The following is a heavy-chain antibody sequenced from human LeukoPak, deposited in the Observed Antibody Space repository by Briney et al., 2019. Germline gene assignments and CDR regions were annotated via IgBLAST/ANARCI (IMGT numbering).Heavy chain of an antibody. CDR1: GGSISSYY. CDR2: IYYSGST. Sequence: SETLSLTCTVSGGSISSYYWSWIRQPPGKGLEWIGYIYYSGSTNYNPSLKSRVTISVDTSKNQFSLKLSSMTAADTAVYYCARGAGSLKKSPMDVWGQGTTVTVSS. J-gene: IGHJ6*02. CDR3: ARGAGSLKKSPMDV. D-gene: IGHD1-26*01. V-gene: IGHV4-59*01.